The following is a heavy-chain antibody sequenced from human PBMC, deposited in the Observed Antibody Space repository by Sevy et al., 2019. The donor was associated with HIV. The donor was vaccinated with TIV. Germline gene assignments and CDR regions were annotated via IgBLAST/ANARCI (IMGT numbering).Heavy chain of an antibody. CDR1: GFTFSSYA. CDR3: AREEQWLVCAFDI. CDR2: ISYDGSNK. D-gene: IGHD6-19*01. V-gene: IGHV3-30-3*01. J-gene: IGHJ3*02. Sequence: GGSLRLSCAASGFTFSSYAMHWVRQAPGKGLEWVAVISYDGSNKYYAVPLKGRFTIFRDNSKNTLYLQMNSLRAEDTAVYYGAREEQWLVCAFDILGQGTMVTVSS.